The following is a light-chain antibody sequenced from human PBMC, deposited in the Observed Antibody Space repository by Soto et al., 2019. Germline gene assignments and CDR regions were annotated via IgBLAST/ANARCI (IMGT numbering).Light chain of an antibody. J-gene: IGKJ2*01. CDR3: TQYGSSLYT. V-gene: IGKV3D-20*01. CDR1: QSVSSSY. Sequence: EIVLTQSPATLSLSPGERATLSCGASQSVSSSYLAWYQQKPGLAPRLLIYDASSRATGIPDRFSGSGSGTYFTLTISKLEPEDCAVYYCTQYGSSLYTVGQGTKLEIK. CDR2: DAS.